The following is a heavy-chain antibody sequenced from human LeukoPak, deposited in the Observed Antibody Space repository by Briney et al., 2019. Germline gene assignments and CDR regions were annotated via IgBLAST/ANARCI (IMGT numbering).Heavy chain of an antibody. CDR1: GGTFSSSA. V-gene: IGHV1-69*04. D-gene: IGHD3-22*01. CDR3: AGFRYDSSGYYYYFGMDV. Sequence: SVKLSCKTSGGTFSSSAITWVRQAPGQGLEWMGRIIPVLNITTYAQKFQGRVTMTRDTSTSTVYVELRSLRSEDTAVYYCAGFRYDSSGYYYYFGMDVWGQGTTVTVSS. CDR2: IIPVLNIT. J-gene: IGHJ6*02.